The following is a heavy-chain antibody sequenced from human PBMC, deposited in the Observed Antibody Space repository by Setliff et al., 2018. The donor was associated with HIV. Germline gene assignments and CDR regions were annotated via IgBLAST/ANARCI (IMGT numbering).Heavy chain of an antibody. D-gene: IGHD4-17*01. CDR3: ARALYGDYGGDINWFDP. CDR2: INTNTGSP. CDR1: GYTFINYA. J-gene: IGHJ5*02. Sequence: ASVKVSCKASGYTFINYAMNWVRQAPGQGLEWMGWINTNTGSPTYAQAFTGRFVFSVDTSVTTAYLQISSLKAEDTAVYYCARALYGDYGGDINWFDPWVPETLLVTVSS. V-gene: IGHV7-4-1*02.